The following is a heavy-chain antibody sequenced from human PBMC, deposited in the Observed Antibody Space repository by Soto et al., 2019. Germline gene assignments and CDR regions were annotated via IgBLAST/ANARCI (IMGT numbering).Heavy chain of an antibody. CDR3: ARGANRITMFGVVNRYFDY. CDR2: INHSGST. CDR1: GGSFSGYY. V-gene: IGHV4-34*01. Sequence: SETLSLTCAVYGGSFSGYYWSWIRQPPGKGLEWIGEINHSGSTNYNPSLKSRVTISVDTSKNQFSLKLSSVTAPDTAVYYCARGANRITMFGVVNRYFDYWGQGTLVTVSS. J-gene: IGHJ4*02. D-gene: IGHD3-3*01.